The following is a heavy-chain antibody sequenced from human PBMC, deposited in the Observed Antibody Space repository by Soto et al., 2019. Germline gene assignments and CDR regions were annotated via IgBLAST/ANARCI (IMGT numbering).Heavy chain of an antibody. J-gene: IGHJ5*02. V-gene: IGHV4-31*03. CDR3: ARSVFP. CDR2: IYYSGST. Sequence: QVQLQESGPGLVKPSQTLSLTCTVSGGSISSGGYYWSWIRQHPGKGLEWIGYIYYSGSTYYNPSPXRXLTISVDAPKNQFSLKLSSVTAADTAVYYCARSVFPWGQGTLVTVSS. CDR1: GGSISSGGYY.